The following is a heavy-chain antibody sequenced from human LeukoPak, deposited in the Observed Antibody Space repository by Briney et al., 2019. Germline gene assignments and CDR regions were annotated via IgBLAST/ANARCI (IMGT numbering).Heavy chain of an antibody. CDR1: GFTFDDYA. Sequence: GGSLRLSCAASGFTFDDYAMHWVRQAPGKGLEWVSGISWNSGSIGYADSVKGRFTISRDNSKNTLYLQMNSLRAEDTAVYSCAKDYGSGSGDYMDVWGKGTTVTVSS. V-gene: IGHV3-9*01. D-gene: IGHD3-10*01. J-gene: IGHJ6*03. CDR2: ISWNSGSI. CDR3: AKDYGSGSGDYMDV.